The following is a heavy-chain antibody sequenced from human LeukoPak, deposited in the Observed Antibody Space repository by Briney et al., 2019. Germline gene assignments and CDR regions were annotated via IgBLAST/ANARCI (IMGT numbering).Heavy chain of an antibody. J-gene: IGHJ3*02. Sequence: GRSLRLSCAASGFTFSSYGMHWVRQAPGKGLEWVAVISYDGSNKYYADSVKGRFTISRDNSKNTLYLQMNSLRAEDTAVYYCAKDHGGIAIWGQGTMVTVSS. D-gene: IGHD6-13*01. V-gene: IGHV3-30*18. CDR2: ISYDGSNK. CDR3: AKDHGGIAI. CDR1: GFTFSSYG.